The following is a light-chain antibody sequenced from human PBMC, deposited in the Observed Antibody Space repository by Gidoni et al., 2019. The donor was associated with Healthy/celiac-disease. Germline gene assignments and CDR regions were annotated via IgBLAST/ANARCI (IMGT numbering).Light chain of an antibody. CDR3: QQGYSTPQT. Sequence: DIQMTQSPSSLSASVGDRVTITCRASQGISSYLNWYQQKPGKAPKLLIYAASSLQSGVPSRFSGSGSGTDFTLTISSLQPEDFATYYCQQGYSTPQTFGQGTKVEIK. CDR2: AAS. V-gene: IGKV1-39*01. J-gene: IGKJ1*01. CDR1: QGISSY.